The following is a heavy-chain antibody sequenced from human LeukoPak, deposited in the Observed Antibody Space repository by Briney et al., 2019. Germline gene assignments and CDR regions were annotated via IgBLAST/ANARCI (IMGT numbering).Heavy chain of an antibody. CDR3: AARPLRGYSPFDY. Sequence: TSETLSLTCAVSGGSISSGGYSWSWIRQPPGKGLEWIGYIYHSGSTYYNPSLKSRVTISVDRSKNQFSLKLSSVTAEDTAVYYCAARPLRGYSPFDYWGQGTLVTVSS. CDR1: GGSISSGGYS. J-gene: IGHJ4*02. V-gene: IGHV4-30-2*01. D-gene: IGHD5-24*01. CDR2: IYHSGST.